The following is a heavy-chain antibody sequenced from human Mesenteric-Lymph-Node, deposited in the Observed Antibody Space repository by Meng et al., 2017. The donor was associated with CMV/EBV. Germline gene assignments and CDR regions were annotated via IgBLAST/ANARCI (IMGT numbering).Heavy chain of an antibody. CDR3: ARSISAAGAFDY. J-gene: IGHJ4*02. CDR1: GGTFSSYA. Sequence: CKAPGGTFSSYAITWVRQAPGQGLECVGEIIPVFGTVNYAQKFQGRVTITADESTSTAYMELSSLRSEDTAIYYCARSISAAGAFDYWGQGTLVTVSS. D-gene: IGHD6-13*01. V-gene: IGHV1-69*01. CDR2: IIPVFGTV.